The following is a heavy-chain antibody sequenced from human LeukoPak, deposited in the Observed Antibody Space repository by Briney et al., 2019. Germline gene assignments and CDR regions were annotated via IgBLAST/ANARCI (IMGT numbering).Heavy chain of an antibody. CDR1: GVSINSSSW. CDR2: IGHSGGT. Sequence: SETLSLTCAVYGVSINSSSWWSWVRQSPGKGLEWIGDIGHSGGTNYNPSLKSRATISVDKSNTQVSLKLRSATAADTAVYYCARRGPTVVPPSYYYYMDVWGKGTTVTVSS. D-gene: IGHD4-23*01. V-gene: IGHV4-4*02. CDR3: ARRGPTVVPPSYYYYMDV. J-gene: IGHJ6*03.